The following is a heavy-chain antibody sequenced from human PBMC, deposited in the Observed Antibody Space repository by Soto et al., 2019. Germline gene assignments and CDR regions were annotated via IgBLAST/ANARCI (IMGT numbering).Heavy chain of an antibody. Sequence: SVKGSWKASGYTFTSYYMHWVRQAPGQGLEWMGIINPSGGSTSYAQKFQGRVTMTRDTSTSTAYMELSSLRSEDTAVYYCAAERGIVVVPAASVGGTSHYYRIAVPGQRSTGIVSS. CDR2: INPSGGST. D-gene: IGHD2-2*01. V-gene: IGHV1-46*01. J-gene: IGHJ6*02. CDR1: GYTFTSYY. CDR3: AAERGIVVVPAASVGGTSHYYRIAV.